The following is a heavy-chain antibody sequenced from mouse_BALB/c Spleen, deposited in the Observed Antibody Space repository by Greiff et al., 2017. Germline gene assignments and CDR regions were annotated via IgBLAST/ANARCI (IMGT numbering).Heavy chain of an antibody. J-gene: IGHJ3*01. CDR1: GYTFTSYW. CDR2: IYPGSGST. D-gene: IGHD1-2*01. V-gene: IGHV1S22*01. Sequence: LQQPGSELVRPGASVKLSCKASGYTFTSYWMHWVKQRPGQGLEWIGNIYPGSGSTNYDEKFKSKATLTVDTSSSTAYMQLSSLTSEDSAVYYCTKFITTATEFAYWGQGTLVTVSA. CDR3: TKFITTATEFAY.